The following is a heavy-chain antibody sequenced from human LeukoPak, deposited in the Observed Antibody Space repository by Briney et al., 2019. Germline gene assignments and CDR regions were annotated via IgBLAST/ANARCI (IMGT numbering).Heavy chain of an antibody. CDR3: TTDSDALGYFDWLLLPHAFDI. CDR2: MKSKTDGGTT. CDR1: GVTFSNAW. J-gene: IGHJ3*02. Sequence: PGGSLRLSCAASGVTFSNAWMSWVRQAPGKGLEWVGRMKSKTDGGTTDYAAPVKGRFTISRDDSKNTLYLQMNSLKTEDTAVYYCTTDSDALGYFDWLLLPHAFDIWGQGTMVTVSS. V-gene: IGHV3-15*01. D-gene: IGHD3-9*01.